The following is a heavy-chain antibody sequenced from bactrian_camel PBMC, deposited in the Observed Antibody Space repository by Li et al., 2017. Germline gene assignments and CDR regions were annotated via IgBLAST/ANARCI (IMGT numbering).Heavy chain of an antibody. Sequence: VKLVESGGDSVQAGGSLRLSCVVSGHMVGSYCIGWFRQVPGTEREGVAVMKGDGTIMYGDAVKGRFTISEDKVKRAVTLQMNSLDRKTQPRTTVQEKRTSRRLLVRGTILVSGPRGPRSPSP. J-gene: IGHJ6*01. CDR2: MKGDGTI. CDR3: QEKRTSRRLLVRGTILVS. CDR1: GHMVGSYC. D-gene: IGHD1*01. V-gene: IGHV3S53*01.